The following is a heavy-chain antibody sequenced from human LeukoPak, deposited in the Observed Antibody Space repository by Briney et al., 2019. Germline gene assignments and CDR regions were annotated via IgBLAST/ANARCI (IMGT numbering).Heavy chain of an antibody. CDR1: GGSISSYY. D-gene: IGHD3-22*01. CDR2: IYYSGST. J-gene: IGHJ3*02. V-gene: IGHV4-59*08. CDR3: ARGPVIVSGDAFDI. Sequence: SETLSLTCTVSGGSISSYYWSWIRQPPGKGLEWIGYIYYSGSTNYNPSLKSRVTISVDTSKNQFSLKLSSVTAADTAVYYCARGPVIVSGDAFDIWGQGTMVTVSS.